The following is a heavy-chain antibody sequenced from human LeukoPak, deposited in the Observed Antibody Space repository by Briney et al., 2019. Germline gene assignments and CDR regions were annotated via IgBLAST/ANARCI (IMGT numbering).Heavy chain of an antibody. CDR1: GFTFSSYS. J-gene: IGHJ3*02. D-gene: IGHD3-22*01. CDR2: ISSSSSTI. V-gene: IGHV3-48*04. Sequence: GGSLRLSCAASGFTFSSYSMSWVRQAPGKGLEWVSYISSSSSTIYYADSVKGRFTISRDNAKNSLYLQMNSLRAEDTAVYYCARAGDSSGYFYRNAFDIWGQGTMVTVSS. CDR3: ARAGDSSGYFYRNAFDI.